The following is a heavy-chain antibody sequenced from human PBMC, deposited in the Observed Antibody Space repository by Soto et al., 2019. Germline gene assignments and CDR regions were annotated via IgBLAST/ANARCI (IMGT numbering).Heavy chain of an antibody. CDR3: ARVPLYDFSVSRDY. CDR1: GGSINSSYW. D-gene: IGHD3-3*01. CDR2: IYHSGST. V-gene: IGHV4-4*02. Sequence: QVQLQESGPGLVKPSGTLSLTCAVSGGSINSSYWWNWVRQPPGKGLEWIGEIYHSGSTNYNPSLKSRVTISIDKSKNQFSLKLSSVTAADTAVYYCARVPLYDFSVSRDYWGQGTLVTVSS. J-gene: IGHJ4*02.